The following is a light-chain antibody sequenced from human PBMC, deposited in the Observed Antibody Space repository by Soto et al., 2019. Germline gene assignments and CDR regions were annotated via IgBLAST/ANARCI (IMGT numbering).Light chain of an antibody. J-gene: IGKJ1*01. CDR1: QNIFSW. V-gene: IGKV1-5*03. CDR3: QHYNSYSEA. Sequence: DIQMTQSPSSVSASVGDRVTITCRASQNIFSWLAWYQQKPGKAPKLLIYKASTLKSGVPSRFSGSGSGTEFTLTISSLQPDDFATYYCQHYNSYSEAFGQGTKVDIK. CDR2: KAS.